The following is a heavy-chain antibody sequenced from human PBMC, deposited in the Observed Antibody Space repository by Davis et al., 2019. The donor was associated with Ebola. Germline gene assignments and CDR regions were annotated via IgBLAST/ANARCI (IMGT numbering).Heavy chain of an antibody. J-gene: IGHJ4*02. D-gene: IGHD5-12*01. V-gene: IGHV3-48*03. CDR2: VGNSVDNI. CDR1: GFTFYRYE. CDR3: VPGTWI. Sequence: GESLKISCAASGFTFYRYEMNWVRQTPGKGLEWVAYVGNSVDNIHYAASVKGRFTASRDNARHSLFLQMNDLKLEDTGFYYCVPGTWIRGQGMRVTVST.